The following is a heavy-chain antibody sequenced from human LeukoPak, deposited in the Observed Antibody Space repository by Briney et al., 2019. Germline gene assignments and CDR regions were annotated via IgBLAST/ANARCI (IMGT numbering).Heavy chain of an antibody. Sequence: GGSLRLSCAASGFTFSSYEINWVRQAPGKGLEWISYISDSASTIFYADSVKGRFTISRDNGKNSLYLQMNSLRAEDTAVYYCAKDSGSSWYQYYYYMDVWGKGTTVTVSS. CDR3: AKDSGSSWYQYYYYMDV. CDR2: ISDSASTI. V-gene: IGHV3-48*03. D-gene: IGHD6-13*01. J-gene: IGHJ6*03. CDR1: GFTFSSYE.